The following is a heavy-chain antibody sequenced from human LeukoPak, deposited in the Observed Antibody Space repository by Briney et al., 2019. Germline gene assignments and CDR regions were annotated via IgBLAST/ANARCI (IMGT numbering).Heavy chain of an antibody. CDR1: GYTFTSYD. CDR3: ARFPSSGYQYYYYGMDV. J-gene: IGHJ6*02. CDR2: MNPNSGNT. V-gene: IGHV1-8*01. Sequence: ASVKVSCKASGYTFTSYDINWVRQATGQGLEWMGWMNPNSGNTGYAQKFQGRVTMTRNTSISTAYMELSSLRSEDTAVYYCARFPSSGYQYYYYGMDVWGQGTLVTVSS. D-gene: IGHD5-12*01.